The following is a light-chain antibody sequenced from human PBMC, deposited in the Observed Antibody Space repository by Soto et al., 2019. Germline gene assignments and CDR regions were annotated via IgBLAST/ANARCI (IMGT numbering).Light chain of an antibody. CDR2: SAS. CDR1: QSISSW. CDR3: QQANSFPT. V-gene: IGKV1-12*01. J-gene: IGKJ5*01. Sequence: IQVTQSPSTLSASVGDRCTITCRASQSISSWLAWYQQKPGKAPXXLIFSASSLQSGVPSRFSGSGSGTDFTLTISSMKPEDFATYYCQQANSFPTFCQGTRLEIK.